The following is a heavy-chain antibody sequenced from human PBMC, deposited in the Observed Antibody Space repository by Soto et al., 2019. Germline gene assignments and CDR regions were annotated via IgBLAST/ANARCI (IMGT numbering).Heavy chain of an antibody. D-gene: IGHD3-22*01. CDR3: VKGEYYYDSSGYYPFDY. CDR1: GLTFSSYA. CDR2: ISTNGGST. Sequence: GGSLRLSCSASGLTFSSYAMHWVRQAPGKGLEYVSSISTNGGSTHYADSVKGGFTISRDNSKNTQYLQMSSLRADDTAVYYCVKGEYYYDSSGYYPFDYWGQGTLVTVSS. J-gene: IGHJ4*02. V-gene: IGHV3-64D*06.